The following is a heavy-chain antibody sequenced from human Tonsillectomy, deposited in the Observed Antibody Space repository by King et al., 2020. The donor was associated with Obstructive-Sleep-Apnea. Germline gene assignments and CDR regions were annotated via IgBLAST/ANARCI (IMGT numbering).Heavy chain of an antibody. V-gene: IGHV4-39*07. Sequence: QLQESGPGLVKPSETLSLTCTVSGGFISSSSYYWGWIRQPPGKGLEWIGTSYYSGSTYHNSSLKSRVTISVDTSKNQFSLKLSSVTAADTAVYYCARAIAAAGTGYAFDIWGQGTMATVSS. J-gene: IGHJ3*02. CDR3: ARAIAAAGTGYAFDI. D-gene: IGHD6-13*01. CDR1: GGFISSSSYY. CDR2: SYYSGST.